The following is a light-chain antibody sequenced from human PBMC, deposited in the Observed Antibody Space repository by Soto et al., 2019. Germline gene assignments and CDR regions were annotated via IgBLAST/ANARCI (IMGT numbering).Light chain of an antibody. V-gene: IGLV1-40*01. CDR1: NSNIGAGYD. J-gene: IGLJ3*02. CDR3: QSYDTRLSGSV. Sequence: QSVLTQPPSVSGAPGQRVTISCSGTNSNIGAGYDVIWYQQLPGAAPRLLIFGNNSRSSGVPDRFSGSKSGASASLAVAGLQAEDEADYYCQSYDTRLSGSVFGGGTQLTVL. CDR2: GNN.